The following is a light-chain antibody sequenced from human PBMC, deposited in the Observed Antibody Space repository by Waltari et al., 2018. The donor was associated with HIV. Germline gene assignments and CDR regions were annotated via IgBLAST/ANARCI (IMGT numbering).Light chain of an antibody. J-gene: IGKJ2*01. CDR1: KSISTW. CDR3: QQYNTYART. CDR2: KAS. Sequence: DIQMTQSPSTLSASVGDRVPITCRASKSISTWLAWYQQKPGKAPNLLIYKASSLEAGVPSRFSGSGSGTEFTLTISSLQPDDVATYYCQQYNTYARTFGQGTKLEIK. V-gene: IGKV1-5*03.